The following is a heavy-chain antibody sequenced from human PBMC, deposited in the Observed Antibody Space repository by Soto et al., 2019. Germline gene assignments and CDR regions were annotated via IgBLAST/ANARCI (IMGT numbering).Heavy chain of an antibody. Sequence: SETLSLTXTVSGGSARNGMFFWSWIRQTPGKGLEWIGNVHFSGNTIYNPSLKGRVTMSIDMSKDQISLKLTSVTAADTARYYCARYCTNSDCRHLYYFDYWGQGTLVTVSS. J-gene: IGHJ4*02. CDR2: VHFSGNT. CDR1: GGSARNGMFF. CDR3: ARYCTNSDCRHLYYFDY. D-gene: IGHD2-8*01. V-gene: IGHV4-61*01.